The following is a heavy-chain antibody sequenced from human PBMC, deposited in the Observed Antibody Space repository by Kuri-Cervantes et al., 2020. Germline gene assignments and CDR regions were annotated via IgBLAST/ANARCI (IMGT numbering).Heavy chain of an antibody. J-gene: IGHJ4*02. CDR3: AKTEGDYYDSSGYWFDY. V-gene: IGHV3-30*18. CDR1: GFTFSSYG. CDR2: ISYDGSNK. Sequence: LSLTCAASGFTFSSYGMHWVRQAPGKGLEWVAVISYDGSNKYYADSVKGRFTISRDNSKNTLYLQMNSLRAEDTAVYYCAKTEGDYYDSSGYWFDYWGQGTLVTVSS. D-gene: IGHD3-22*01.